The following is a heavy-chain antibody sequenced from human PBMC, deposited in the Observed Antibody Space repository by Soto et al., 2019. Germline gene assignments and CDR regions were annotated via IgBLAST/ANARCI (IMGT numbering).Heavy chain of an antibody. J-gene: IGHJ4*02. Sequence: ASVKVSCKDSGYTFTSYAMHWVRQAPGQRLEWMGWINAGNGNTKYSPKFQGRVTITSDTSASTAYMELSSLRSEDTAVYYCARQAERRYNYAYSGQGTLVTVSS. D-gene: IGHD5-12*01. CDR1: GYTFTSYA. CDR3: ARQAERRYNYAY. CDR2: INAGNGNT. V-gene: IGHV1-3*01.